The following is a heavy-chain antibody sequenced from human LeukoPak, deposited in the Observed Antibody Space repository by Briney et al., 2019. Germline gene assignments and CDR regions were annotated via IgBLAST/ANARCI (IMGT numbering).Heavy chain of an antibody. CDR1: GYSITSLY. V-gene: IGHV4-4*09. CDR3: ARTARVFDF. Sequence: PSETLSLTCTVSGYSITSLYLSWIRQPPGKGLEVIGYTYTSGDTNYNPSLESRVSISLDTSKNQVSLKMSSVTAADTAVYYCARTARVFDFWGQGILVTVSS. D-gene: IGHD5-18*01. J-gene: IGHJ4*02. CDR2: TYTSGDT.